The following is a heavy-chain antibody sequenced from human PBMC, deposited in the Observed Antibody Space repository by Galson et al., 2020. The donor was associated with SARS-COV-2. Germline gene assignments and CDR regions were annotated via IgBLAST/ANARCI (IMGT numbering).Heavy chain of an antibody. CDR3: AREYYYGSGSYYGLYYYYGMDV. CDR1: GGSISSYY. D-gene: IGHD3-10*01. CDR2: IYTSGST. V-gene: IGHV4-4*07. J-gene: IGHJ6*02. Sequence: SETLSLTCTVSGGSISSYYWSWIRQPAGKGLEWIGRIYTSGSTNYNPSLKSRVTMSVDTSKNQFSLKLSSVTAADTAVYYCAREYYYGSGSYYGLYYYYGMDVWGQGTTVTVSS.